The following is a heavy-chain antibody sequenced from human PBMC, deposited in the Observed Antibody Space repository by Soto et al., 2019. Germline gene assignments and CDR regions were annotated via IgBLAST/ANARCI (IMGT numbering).Heavy chain of an antibody. D-gene: IGHD2-21*02. Sequence: PSETLSLTCTVSGGSISSSSYYWGWIRQPPGKGLEWIGSIYYSGSTYYNPSLKSRVTISVDTSKNQFSLKLSSVTAADTAVYYCARVPSYCGGDCYSFDYWGQGTLVTSPQ. CDR1: GGSISSSSYY. V-gene: IGHV4-39*07. CDR2: IYYSGST. J-gene: IGHJ4*02. CDR3: ARVPSYCGGDCYSFDY.